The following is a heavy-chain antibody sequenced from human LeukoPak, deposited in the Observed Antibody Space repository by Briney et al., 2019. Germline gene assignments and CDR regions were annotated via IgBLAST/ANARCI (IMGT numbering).Heavy chain of an antibody. CDR3: ARVPSSYYYGMDV. D-gene: IGHD2-2*01. CDR2: INPSDGST. J-gene: IGHJ6*02. V-gene: IGHV1-46*01. CDR1: GGTFTSYY. Sequence: ASVKVSCKASGGTFTSYYMHWVRQAPGQGLEWMGIINPSDGSTNYAQKFQGRVTMTRDTSTSTVYMELSSLKSEDTAVYYCARVPSSYYYGMDVWGQGTTVTVSS.